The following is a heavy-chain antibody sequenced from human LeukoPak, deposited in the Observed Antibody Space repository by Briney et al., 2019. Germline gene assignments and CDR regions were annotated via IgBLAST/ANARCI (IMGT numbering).Heavy chain of an antibody. CDR1: GFTFSNAW. CDR3: TTRYYDRYGYYSDY. V-gene: IGHV3-15*01. D-gene: IGHD3-22*01. CDR2: IKSKTDGGTT. J-gene: IGHJ4*02. Sequence: PGVSLRLSCAASGFTFSNAWMSWVRQAPGKGLEWVGRIKSKTDGGTTDYAAPVKGRFTISRDDSKNTLYLQMNSLKTEDTAVYYCTTRYYDRYGYYSDYWGQGTLVTVSS.